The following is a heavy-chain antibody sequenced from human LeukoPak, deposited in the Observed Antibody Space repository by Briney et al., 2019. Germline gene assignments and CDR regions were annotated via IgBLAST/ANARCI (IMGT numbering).Heavy chain of an antibody. J-gene: IGHJ4*02. V-gene: IGHV3-21*01. D-gene: IGHD3-22*01. CDR3: ARGSVASDSSGYRIYSYFDY. CDR1: GFTFSSYS. Sequence: GGSLRLSCAASGFTFSSYSMNWVRQAPGKGLEWVSSISSSSSYIYYADSVKGRFTISRDNAKNSLYLQMNSLRAEDTAVYYCARGSVASDSSGYRIYSYFDYWGQGTLVTVSS. CDR2: ISSSSSYI.